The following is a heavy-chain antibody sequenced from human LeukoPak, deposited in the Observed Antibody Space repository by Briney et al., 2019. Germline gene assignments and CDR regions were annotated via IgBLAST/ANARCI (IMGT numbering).Heavy chain of an antibody. V-gene: IGHV4-39*01. J-gene: IGHJ6*03. D-gene: IGHD2-2*01. CDR1: GGSISSSSYY. CDR3: ASIVVVPAAMHFYYYYYMDV. Sequence: SETLSLTCTVSGGSISSSSYYWGWIRQPPGKGLEWIGTIYYSGSTYYNLSLKSRVTISVDTSKNQFSLRLSSVTAADTAVYYCASIVVVPAAMHFYYYYYMDVWGKGTTVTVSS. CDR2: IYYSGST.